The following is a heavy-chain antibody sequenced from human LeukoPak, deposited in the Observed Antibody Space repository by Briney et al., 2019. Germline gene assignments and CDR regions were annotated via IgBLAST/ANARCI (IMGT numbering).Heavy chain of an antibody. CDR2: IIPIFGIA. Sequence: SVKVSYKASGGTFSSYAMSWVRQAPGQGCEWMGRIIPIFGIANYAQKFQGRVTITADKSTSTAYKELSSLRSEDTAVYYCAGADCSGGSCTGWFDYWGHGALVTVSS. J-gene: IGHJ4*01. CDR3: AGADCSGGSCTGWFDY. CDR1: GGTFSSYA. V-gene: IGHV1-69*04. D-gene: IGHD2-15*01.